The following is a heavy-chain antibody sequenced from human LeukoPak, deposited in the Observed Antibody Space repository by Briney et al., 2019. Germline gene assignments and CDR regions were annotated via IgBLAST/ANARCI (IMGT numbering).Heavy chain of an antibody. Sequence: GGSLRLSCAASGFTFSSYWMSWVRQAPGKGLEWVANIKQDGSEKYYVDSVKGRFTISRDNAKNSLYLQTNSLRAEDTALYYCAKREKGTTGRFFDYWGQGTLVTVSS. V-gene: IGHV3-7*03. J-gene: IGHJ4*02. CDR2: IKQDGSEK. D-gene: IGHD4-17*01. CDR1: GFTFSSYW. CDR3: AKREKGTTGRFFDY.